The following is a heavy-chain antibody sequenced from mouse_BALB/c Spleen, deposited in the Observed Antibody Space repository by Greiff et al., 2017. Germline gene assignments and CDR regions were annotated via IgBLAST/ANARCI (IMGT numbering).Heavy chain of an antibody. CDR3: ARGSYYYGFYAMDY. CDR1: GYAFTNYL. Sequence: VKLMESGAELVRPGTSVKVSCKASGYAFTNYLIEWVKQRPGQGLEWIGVINPGSGGTNYNEKFKGKATLTADKSSSTAYMQLSSLTSDDSAVYFCARGSYYYGFYAMDYWGQGTSVTVSS. D-gene: IGHD1-1*01. CDR2: INPGSGGT. V-gene: IGHV1-54*01. J-gene: IGHJ4*01.